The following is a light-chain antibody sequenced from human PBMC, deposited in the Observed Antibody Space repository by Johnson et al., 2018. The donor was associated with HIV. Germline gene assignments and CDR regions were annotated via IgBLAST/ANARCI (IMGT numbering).Light chain of an antibody. Sequence: QSVLTQPPSVSAAPGQRVTISCSGSSSNIGNNYVSWYQHLPGTAPKLLIYDNDKRPSGIPDRFSGSRSGTSATLGITGLQTGDEADDYCGAWDSGLTAGVFGTGTKVTVL. V-gene: IGLV1-51*01. CDR1: SSNIGNNY. CDR2: DND. CDR3: GAWDSGLTAGV. J-gene: IGLJ1*01.